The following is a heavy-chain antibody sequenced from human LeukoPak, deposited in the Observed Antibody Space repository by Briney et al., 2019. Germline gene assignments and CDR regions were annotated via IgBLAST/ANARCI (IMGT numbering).Heavy chain of an antibody. D-gene: IGHD3-22*01. V-gene: IGHV1-2*02. CDR3: ARDGGYYDSSGYSSGAFDI. Sequence: GASVKVSCKASGYTFTGYYMHWVRQAPGQGLEWMGWINPNSGGTNYAQKFQGRVTMTRDTSINTAYMELNRLRSDDTAVYYCARDGGYYDSSGYSSGAFDIWGQGTMVTVSS. J-gene: IGHJ3*02. CDR2: INPNSGGT. CDR1: GYTFTGYY.